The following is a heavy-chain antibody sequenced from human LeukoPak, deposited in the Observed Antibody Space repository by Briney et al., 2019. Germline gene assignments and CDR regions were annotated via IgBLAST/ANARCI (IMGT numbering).Heavy chain of an antibody. Sequence: PGGSLRLSCAASGFTFSSYGMHWVRQAPGKGLEWVAVISYDGSNKYYADSVKGRFTISRDNSKNTLYLQMNGLRAEDTAVYYCAKDLFYYDSSGYLSYWGQGTLVTVSS. J-gene: IGHJ4*02. V-gene: IGHV3-30*18. CDR3: AKDLFYYDSSGYLSY. D-gene: IGHD3-22*01. CDR2: ISYDGSNK. CDR1: GFTFSSYG.